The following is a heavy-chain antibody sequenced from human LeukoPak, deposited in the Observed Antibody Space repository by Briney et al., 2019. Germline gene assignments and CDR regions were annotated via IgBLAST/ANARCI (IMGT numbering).Heavy chain of an antibody. CDR2: ISSSGSTI. CDR3: ARGVSYSSSSDWFDP. CDR1: GFTFSDYY. V-gene: IGHV3-11*01. J-gene: IGHJ5*02. D-gene: IGHD6-6*01. Sequence: GGSLRLSCAASGFTFSDYYMSWIRQAPGKGLEWVSYISSSGSTIYYADSVKGRFTISKDNAKNSLYLQMNSLRAEDTAVYYCARGVSYSSSSDWFDPWGQGTLVTVSS.